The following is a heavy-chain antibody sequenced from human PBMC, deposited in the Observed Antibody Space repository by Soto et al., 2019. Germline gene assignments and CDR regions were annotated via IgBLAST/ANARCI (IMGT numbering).Heavy chain of an antibody. CDR2: ISGSAAST. Sequence: EVHLLESGGDLVQPGGSLRLSCAASGFTFSNYAMSWVRQAPGKGLDWVSGISGSAASTFYADSVKDRFTISRDNSENTLYRQMNSLRAEDTAVYYCAKWTGRYCSGGRCYLDDPFDYWGQGTLVTVSS. CDR3: AKWTGRYCSGGRCYLDDPFDY. J-gene: IGHJ4*02. V-gene: IGHV3-23*01. CDR1: GFTFSNYA. D-gene: IGHD2-15*01.